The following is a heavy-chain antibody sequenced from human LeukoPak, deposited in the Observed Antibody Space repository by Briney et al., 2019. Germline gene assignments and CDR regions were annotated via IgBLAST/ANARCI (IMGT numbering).Heavy chain of an antibody. CDR2: IYPGDSDT. CDR3: TRRAGTTGWSYYGMDV. CDR1: GYSFTSYW. V-gene: IGHV5-51*01. D-gene: IGHD1/OR15-1a*01. Sequence: GESLKISCKGSGYSFTSYWIGWVRQMPGKGLEWMGIIYPGDSDTRYSPSLQGQVTISADKSISTAYLQWSSLKASDSAMYYCTRRAGTTGWSYYGMDVWGQGTTVTVSS. J-gene: IGHJ6*02.